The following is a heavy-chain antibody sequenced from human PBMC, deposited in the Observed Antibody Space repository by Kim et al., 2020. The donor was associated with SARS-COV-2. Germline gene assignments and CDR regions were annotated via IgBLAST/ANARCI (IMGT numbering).Heavy chain of an antibody. Sequence: GGSLRLSCAASGFTFSNYEMNWVRQAPGKGLTWISYISSSGRTIYYADSVKGRFTISRDNAKDALYLQMSSLRAEDTAVYFCASSPPVPNMAVPGTDYWGQGTLVTVSS. J-gene: IGHJ4*02. D-gene: IGHD6-19*01. CDR3: ASSPPVPNMAVPGTDY. CDR1: GFTFSNYE. CDR2: ISSSGRTI. V-gene: IGHV3-48*03.